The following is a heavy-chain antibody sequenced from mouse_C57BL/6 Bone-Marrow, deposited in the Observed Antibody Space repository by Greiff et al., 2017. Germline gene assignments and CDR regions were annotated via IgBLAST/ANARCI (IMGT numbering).Heavy chain of an antibody. V-gene: IGHV1-81*01. CDR2: IYPRSGTT. J-gene: IGHJ4*01. CDR1: GYTFTSYG. D-gene: IGHD1-1*02. Sequence: VQLQQSGAELARPGDSVKLSCKASGYTFTSYGISWVKQRTGQGLEWIGEIYPRSGTTYYNEKFKGKATLSADKTACTSYMELRILTSEDSAVDFCSGLTIAMDYWGQGTSVTVSS. CDR3: SGLTIAMDY.